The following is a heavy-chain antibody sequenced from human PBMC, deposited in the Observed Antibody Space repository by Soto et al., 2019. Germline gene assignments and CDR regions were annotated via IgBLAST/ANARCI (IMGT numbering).Heavy chain of an antibody. CDR1: GYTFTSYA. V-gene: IGHV1-3*01. CDR2: INAGNGNT. CDR3: ARDLMSGYPRPYRWFDP. J-gene: IGHJ5*02. Sequence: GASVKVSCKASGYTFTSYAMHWVRQAPGQRLEWMGWINAGNGNTKYSQKFQGRVTITRDTSASTAYMELSSLRSEDTAVYYCARDLMSGYPRPYRWFDPWGQGTLVTVSS. D-gene: IGHD6-13*01.